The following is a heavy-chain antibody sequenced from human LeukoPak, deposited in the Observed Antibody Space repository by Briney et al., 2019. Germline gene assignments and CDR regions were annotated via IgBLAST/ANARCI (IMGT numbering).Heavy chain of an antibody. CDR2: ISTHNGDT. V-gene: IGHV1-18*01. CDR1: GYTFPNYG. Sequence: ASVKVSCKASGYTFPNYGITWVRQAPGQGLEWMGWISTHNGDTNYAQNLQDRVTMTTDTSTSTAYMELRSLRSDDTAVYYCARGSGSTSRYWGQGTLVTVSS. D-gene: IGHD6-19*01. CDR3: ARGSGSTSRY. J-gene: IGHJ4*02.